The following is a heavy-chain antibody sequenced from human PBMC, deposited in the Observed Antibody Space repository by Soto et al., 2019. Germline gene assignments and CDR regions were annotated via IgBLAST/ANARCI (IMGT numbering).Heavy chain of an antibody. CDR1: GGTFSSYT. Sequence: SVKVSCKASGGTFSSYTISWVRQAPGQGLEWMGRIIPILGIANYAQKFQGRVTITADKSTSTAYMELSSLRSEDTAVYYCARNTVYSTSWYPYCGQGTLATVSS. D-gene: IGHD6-13*01. V-gene: IGHV1-69*02. J-gene: IGHJ4*02. CDR3: ARNTVYSTSWYPY. CDR2: IIPILGIA.